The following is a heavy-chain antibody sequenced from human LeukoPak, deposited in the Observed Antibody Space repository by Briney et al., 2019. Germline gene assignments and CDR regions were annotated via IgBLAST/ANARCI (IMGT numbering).Heavy chain of an antibody. CDR1: AYTFTGCY. J-gene: IGHJ6*02. V-gene: IGHV1-2*02. CDR2: INPNSGGT. Sequence: ASVNVSCKASAYTFTGCYMHWVRQAPGQGLEWMGWINPNSGGTNYAQKFQGRVTMTRDTSISTAYMELSRLRSDDTAVYYCARDTKGYSSGRTPGVWGQGTTVTVSS. CDR3: ARDTKGYSSGRTPGV. D-gene: IGHD6-19*01.